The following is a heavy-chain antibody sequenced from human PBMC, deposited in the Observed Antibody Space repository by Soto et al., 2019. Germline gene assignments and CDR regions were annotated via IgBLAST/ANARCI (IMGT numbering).Heavy chain of an antibody. J-gene: IGHJ3*02. CDR3: ARRGSLAKSQTSAFDI. CDR2: IIPIFGTA. CDR1: GGTFSSYA. D-gene: IGHD1-1*01. Sequence: ASVKVSCKASGGTFSSYAISWVRQAPGQGLEWMGGIIPIFGTANYAQKFQGRVTITADESTSTAYMELSSLRSEDTAVYYCARRGSLAKSQTSAFDIWGQGTMVTV. V-gene: IGHV1-69*13.